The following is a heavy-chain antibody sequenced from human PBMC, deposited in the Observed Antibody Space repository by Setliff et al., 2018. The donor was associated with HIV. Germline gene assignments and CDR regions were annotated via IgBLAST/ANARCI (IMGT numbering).Heavy chain of an antibody. CDR2: IYYSGST. V-gene: IGHV4-59*01. Sequence: SETLSLTCAVYGGSFSGYYWSWIRQPPGKGLEWIGYIYYSGSTIYNPSLKSRVAISVDTSKNQFSLKLTSVTAADTAVYYCARDQRTAVAGTYYWGQGTLVTVSS. D-gene: IGHD6-19*01. CDR1: GGSFSGYY. CDR3: ARDQRTAVAGTYY. J-gene: IGHJ4*02.